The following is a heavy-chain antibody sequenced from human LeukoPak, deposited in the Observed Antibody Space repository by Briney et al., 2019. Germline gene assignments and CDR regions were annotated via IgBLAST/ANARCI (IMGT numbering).Heavy chain of an antibody. CDR3: ARGESLGC. CDR2: ISGSSSII. Sequence: GGSLRLSCAASGFTFSSYTMNWVRQAPGKGLEWVSYISGSSSIIYYADSVKGRFTISRDNAKNSLYLQMSSLRDEDTAVYYCARGESLGCWGQGTLVTVPS. CDR1: GFTFSSYT. V-gene: IGHV3-48*02. D-gene: IGHD3-10*01. J-gene: IGHJ4*02.